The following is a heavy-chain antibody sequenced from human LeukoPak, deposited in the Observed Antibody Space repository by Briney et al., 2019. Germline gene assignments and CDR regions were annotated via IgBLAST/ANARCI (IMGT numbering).Heavy chain of an antibody. Sequence: GGSLRLSCAASGFTFDDYAMHWVRHAPGKGLEWVSGISWNSGSIGYADSVKGRFTISKDNAKNPLYLQMNSLRAEDPALYYFANDVFRYDSSGLVDYWGQGTLVTVPS. J-gene: IGHJ4*02. CDR3: ANDVFRYDSSGLVDY. CDR2: ISWNSGSI. CDR1: GFTFDDYA. D-gene: IGHD3-22*01. V-gene: IGHV3-9*01.